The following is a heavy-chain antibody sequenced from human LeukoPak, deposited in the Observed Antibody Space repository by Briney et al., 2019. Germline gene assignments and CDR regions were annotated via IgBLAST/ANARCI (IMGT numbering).Heavy chain of an antibody. Sequence: ASVKVSCKASGYTFSSCDINWVGRATGQGLEWMGWMNPNSGNTGYAQKFQGRVTITRNTSISTAYFELSSLRSEDTAVYYCARGLIYCSSTSCYRYWFDPWGQGTLVTVSS. CDR1: GYTFSSCD. CDR2: MNPNSGNT. V-gene: IGHV1-8*03. J-gene: IGHJ5*02. CDR3: ARGLIYCSSTSCYRYWFDP. D-gene: IGHD2-2*01.